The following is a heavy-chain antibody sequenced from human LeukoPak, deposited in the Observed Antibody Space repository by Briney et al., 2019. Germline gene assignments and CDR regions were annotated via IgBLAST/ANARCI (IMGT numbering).Heavy chain of an antibody. D-gene: IGHD2-21*02. V-gene: IGHV3-23*01. CDR3: AKGQVYCGGDCYSTEADY. CDR2: ISGSGGST. CDR1: GFTFSSYA. J-gene: IGHJ4*02. Sequence: GGSLRLSCAASGFTFSSYAMSWVRQAPGKGLEWVSAISGSGGSTYYADSVKGRFTISRDNSKNTLYLQMNSLRAEDTAVYYCAKGQVYCGGDCYSTEADYWGQGTLVTVSS.